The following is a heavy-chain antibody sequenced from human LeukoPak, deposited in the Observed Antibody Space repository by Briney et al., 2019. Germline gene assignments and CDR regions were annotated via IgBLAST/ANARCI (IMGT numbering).Heavy chain of an antibody. CDR1: GYSISSGYY. D-gene: IGHD3-9*01. CDR3: ARRTTYFGWRPSESPSCFDY. Sequence: SQTLSLTCTGSGYSISSGYYWGWIRQPPGKGLEWIGSIYHSGSTYYNPSLKSRVTISIDTSKNQFSLTLSSVTAADTAVYYCARRTTYFGWRPSESPSCFDYWGQGTLVTVSS. CDR2: IYHSGST. V-gene: IGHV4-38-2*02. J-gene: IGHJ4*02.